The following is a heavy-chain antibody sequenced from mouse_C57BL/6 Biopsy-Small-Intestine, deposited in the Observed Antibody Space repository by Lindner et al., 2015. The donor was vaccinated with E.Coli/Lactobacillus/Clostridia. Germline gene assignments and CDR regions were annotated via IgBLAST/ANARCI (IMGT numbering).Heavy chain of an antibody. D-gene: IGHD2-5*01. CDR2: ISSGGSYT. CDR3: ARSNYHAMDY. J-gene: IGHJ4*01. CDR1: GFTFSSYG. Sequence: VQLQESGGDLVKPGGSLKLSCAASGFTFSSYGMSWVRQTPDKRLEWVATISSGGSYTYYPDSVKGRFTISRDNAKNTLYLQMSSLKSEDTAMYYCARSNYHAMDYWGQGTSVTVSS. V-gene: IGHV5-6*01.